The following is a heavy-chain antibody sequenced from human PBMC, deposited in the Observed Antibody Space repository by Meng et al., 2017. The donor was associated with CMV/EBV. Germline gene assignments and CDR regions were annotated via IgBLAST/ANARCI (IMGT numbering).Heavy chain of an antibody. D-gene: IGHD3-3*01. CDR2: INPNSGGT. J-gene: IGHJ6*02. V-gene: IGHV1-2*02. CDR1: GYTFTDYY. Sequence: ASVKVSCKASGYTFTDYYMHWVRQAPGQGLEWMGWINPNSGGTNYAQKFQGRVTMTRDTSISTAYMELSRLRSDDTAVYYCARDLYDDFWSGYYFYYGMDVWGQETTVTVSS. CDR3: ARDLYDDFWSGYYFYYGMDV.